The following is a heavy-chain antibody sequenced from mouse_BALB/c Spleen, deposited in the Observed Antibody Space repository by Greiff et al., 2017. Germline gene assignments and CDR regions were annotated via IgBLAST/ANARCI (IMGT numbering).Heavy chain of an antibody. CDR2: IYPGNSDT. V-gene: IGHV1-5*01. CDR1: GYSFTSYW. D-gene: IGHD1-1*01. CDR3: TRRDYYGSNFDY. J-gene: IGHJ2*01. Sequence: EVQLQQSGTVLARPGASVKMSCKASGYSFTSYWMHWVKQRPGQGLEWIGAIYPGNSDTSYNQKFKGKAKLTAVTSASTAYMELSSLTNEDSAVYYCTRRDYYGSNFDYWGQRTTLTVSS.